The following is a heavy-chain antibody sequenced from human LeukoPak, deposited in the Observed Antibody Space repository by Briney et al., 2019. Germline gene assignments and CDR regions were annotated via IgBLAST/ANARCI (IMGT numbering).Heavy chain of an antibody. CDR1: GFTFSSYA. J-gene: IGHJ4*02. CDR3: ARGHSFYYDTSGYYLAY. D-gene: IGHD3-22*01. Sequence: GGSLRLSCVASGFTFSSYAMSWVRQPPGKGLEWVSAISGSGSNTYYADFVKGRFTISRDKSKSTLYLQMNRLRAEDTAVYYCARGHSFYYDTSGYYLAYWGQGTLVTVSS. CDR2: ISGSGSNT. V-gene: IGHV3-23*01.